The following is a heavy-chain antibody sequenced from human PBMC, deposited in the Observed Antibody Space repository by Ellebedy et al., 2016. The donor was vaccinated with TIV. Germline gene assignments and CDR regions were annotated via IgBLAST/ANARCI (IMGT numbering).Heavy chain of an antibody. CDR1: GFNFEAYA. CDR2: VNWNSGHI. CDR3: AKDRSISGFAMYYFDS. V-gene: IGHV3-9*01. Sequence: GGSLRLXCVASGFNFEAYAMHWVRQAPGTGLEWVSSVNWNSGHIAYADSVRGRFTISRDNANNSLYLQMNSLSAEDTALYYCAKDRSISGFAMYYFDSWGQGIPVTVSS. D-gene: IGHD1-20*01. J-gene: IGHJ4*02.